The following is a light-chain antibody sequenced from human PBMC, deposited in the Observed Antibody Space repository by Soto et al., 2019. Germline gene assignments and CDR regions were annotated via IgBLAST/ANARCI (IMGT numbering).Light chain of an antibody. CDR2: NND. CDR1: SSNIGTNT. CDR3: AAWDDSLIAVV. J-gene: IGLJ2*01. V-gene: IGLV1-44*01. Sequence: QLVLTQPPSASGAPGQRVTISCSGSSSNIGTNTANWYQQLPGTAPKLLIYNNDQRPSGVPDRFSGSKSGTSASLAISGLQSEDEADYYCAAWDDSLIAVVFGGGTKLTVL.